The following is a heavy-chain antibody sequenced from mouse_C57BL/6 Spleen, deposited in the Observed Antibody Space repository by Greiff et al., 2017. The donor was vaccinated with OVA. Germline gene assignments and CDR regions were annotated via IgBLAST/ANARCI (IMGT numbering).Heavy chain of an antibody. Sequence: VQLQESGPELVKPGASVKISCKASGYAFSSSWMNWVKQRPGKGLEWIGRIYPGDGDTNYNGKFKGKATLTADKSSRTAYMQLSSLTSEDSAVYFCARDYGSSYWGQGTTLTVSS. CDR1: GYAFSSSW. CDR3: ARDYGSSY. J-gene: IGHJ2*01. CDR2: IYPGDGDT. D-gene: IGHD1-1*01. V-gene: IGHV1-82*01.